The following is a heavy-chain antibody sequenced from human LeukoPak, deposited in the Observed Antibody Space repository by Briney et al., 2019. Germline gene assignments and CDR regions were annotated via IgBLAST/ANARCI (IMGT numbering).Heavy chain of an antibody. Sequence: PGGSMRLSCAASGFTFSSYAMSWVRQAPGKGLEWVSAISGSGGSTYYADSVKGRFTISRDNAKNSLYLQMSSLRAEDTAVYYCARESGTEDAFDIWGQGTMVTVSS. CDR1: GFTFSSYA. V-gene: IGHV3-23*01. CDR2: ISGSGGST. CDR3: ARESGTEDAFDI. D-gene: IGHD1-26*01. J-gene: IGHJ3*02.